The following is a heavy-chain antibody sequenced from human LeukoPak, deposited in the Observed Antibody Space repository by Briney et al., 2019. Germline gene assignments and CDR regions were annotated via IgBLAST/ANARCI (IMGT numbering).Heavy chain of an antibody. J-gene: IGHJ4*02. CDR2: INAGNGNT. CDR1: GYTFTSYA. CDR3: ARTGYCTNGVCYTARAFDY. D-gene: IGHD2-8*01. Sequence: ASVKVSCKASGYTFTSYAMHWVCQAPGQRLEWMGWINAGNGNTKYSQKFQGRITITRDTSASTAYMELSSLRSEDTAVYYCARTGYCTNGVCYTARAFDYWGQGTLVTVSS. V-gene: IGHV1-3*01.